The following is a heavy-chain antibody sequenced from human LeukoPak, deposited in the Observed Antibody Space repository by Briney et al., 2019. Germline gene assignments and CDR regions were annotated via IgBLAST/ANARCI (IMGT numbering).Heavy chain of an antibody. Sequence: SVKVSCKASGGTFGSYAISWVRQAPGQGLEWMGGIIPIFGTANYAQKFQGRVTITTDESTSTAYMELSSLRSEDTAVYYCACGYSSSWYEGQLGDIVVVVAATPFDYWGQGTLVTVSS. D-gene: IGHD2-15*01. CDR1: GGTFGSYA. CDR2: IIPIFGTA. J-gene: IGHJ4*02. V-gene: IGHV1-69*05. CDR3: ACGYSSSWYEGQLGDIVVVVAATPFDY.